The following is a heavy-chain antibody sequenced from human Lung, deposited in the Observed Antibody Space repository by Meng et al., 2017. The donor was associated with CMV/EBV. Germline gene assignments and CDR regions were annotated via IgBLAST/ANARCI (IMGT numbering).Heavy chain of an antibody. J-gene: IGHJ4*02. CDR1: GFXSSSYG. V-gene: IGHV3-30*02. D-gene: IGHD3-3*01. CDR3: AKDDSAYFDFRSGYSTPPDY. Sequence: GGSXRLXCAASGFXSSSYGMQWVRQAPGKGLEWVAFIRYDGSNKYYVDSVKGRFTISRDNSKNMLYLQMNSLRVADTAVYYCAKDDSAYFDFRSGYSTPPDYXGQGXLVTVSS. CDR2: IRYDGSNK.